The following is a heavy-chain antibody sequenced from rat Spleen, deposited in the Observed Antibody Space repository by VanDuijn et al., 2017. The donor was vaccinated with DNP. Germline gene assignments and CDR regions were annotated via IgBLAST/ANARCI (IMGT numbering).Heavy chain of an antibody. CDR2: ISYFGDNT. D-gene: IGHD1-11*01. J-gene: IGHJ2*01. Sequence: EVRLVESGGGLVQPGRSLKLSCAASGFTFSDYYMAWVRQAPTKGLELVAYISYFGDNTYSGDSVKGRFTISRDNAKSTLYLQMNILRSEDMATYYCARHGRRVFDYWGQGVMVTVSS. CDR3: ARHGRRVFDY. CDR1: GFTFSDYY. V-gene: IGHV5-22*01.